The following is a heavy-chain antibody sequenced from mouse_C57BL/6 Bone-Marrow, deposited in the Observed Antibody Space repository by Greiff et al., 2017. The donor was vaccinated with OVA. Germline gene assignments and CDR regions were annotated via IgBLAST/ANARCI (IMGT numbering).Heavy chain of an antibody. CDR1: GFNITDYY. CDR3: TTDYYGSSDY. CDR2: IDPEDGDT. J-gene: IGHJ2*01. D-gene: IGHD1-1*01. Sequence: EVQLQQSGAELVRPGASVKLSCTASGFNITDYYMHWVKQRPEQGLEWIGRIDPEDGDTEYAPKFQGKATMTADTSSNTAYLQLGSLTSEDTAVYYCTTDYYGSSDYWGQGTTLTVSS. V-gene: IGHV14-1*01.